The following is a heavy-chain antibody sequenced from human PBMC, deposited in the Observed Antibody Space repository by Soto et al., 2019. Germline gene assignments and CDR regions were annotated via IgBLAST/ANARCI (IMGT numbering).Heavy chain of an antibody. CDR3: RRRLVGATTR. D-gene: IGHD1-26*01. CDR1: GYTFSSND. V-gene: IGHV1-8*01. J-gene: IGHJ4*02. Sequence: QVQLVQSGAEVKKPGASVKVSCKASGYTFSSNDINWVRQATGQGLEWMGWMNPNSGNTGYAQKFPGRVTMTRNNSISTAYMERSSLRDEDTAVYYCRRRLVGATTRWGQRPLVAVS. CDR2: MNPNSGNT.